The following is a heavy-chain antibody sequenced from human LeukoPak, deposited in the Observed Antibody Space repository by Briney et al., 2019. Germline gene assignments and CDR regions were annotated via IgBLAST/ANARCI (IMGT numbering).Heavy chain of an antibody. D-gene: IGHD6-6*01. J-gene: IGHJ4*02. CDR2: ISDGGVST. CDR1: GFTFSSYA. CDR3: AKDLSSSS. V-gene: IGHV3-23*01. Sequence: PGGSLRLSCAASGFTFSSYAMSWVRQAPGKGLEWVSGISDGGVSTYYADSLKGRFTLSRDNSKNTLYLQMNSLRAEDTAVYYCAKDLSSSSWGQGTLVTVSS.